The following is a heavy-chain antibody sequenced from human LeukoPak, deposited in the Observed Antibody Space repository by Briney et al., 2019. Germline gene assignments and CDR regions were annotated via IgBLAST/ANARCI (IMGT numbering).Heavy chain of an antibody. CDR2: ISGSGGST. Sequence: PGGSLRLSCAASGFTFSSYAMSWVRQAPGKGLEWVSAISGSGGSTYYADSVKGRFTISRDNSKNTLYLQMNSLRAEDTAVYYCAKDVCSSTSCYLFDYWGQGTLITVSS. CDR3: AKDVCSSTSCYLFDY. J-gene: IGHJ4*02. CDR1: GFTFSSYA. V-gene: IGHV3-23*01. D-gene: IGHD2-2*01.